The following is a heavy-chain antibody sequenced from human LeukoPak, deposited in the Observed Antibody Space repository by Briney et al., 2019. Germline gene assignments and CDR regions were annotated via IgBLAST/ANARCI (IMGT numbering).Heavy chain of an antibody. D-gene: IGHD3-10*01. Sequence: SETLSLTCTVSGGSVSSGSYYWSWIRQPPGKGLEWIGHIYYSGSTNYNPSLKSRVTISVDTSKNQFSLNLTSVTAADTAVYYCATRNMVRDPGALDIWGQGTMVTVSS. CDR2: IYYSGST. CDR3: ATRNMVRDPGALDI. J-gene: IGHJ3*02. CDR1: GGSVSSGSYY. V-gene: IGHV4-61*01.